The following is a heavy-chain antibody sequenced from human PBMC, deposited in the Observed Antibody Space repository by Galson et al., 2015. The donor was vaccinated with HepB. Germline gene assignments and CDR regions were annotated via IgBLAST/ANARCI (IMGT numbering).Heavy chain of an antibody. CDR1: GYTFMTYG. V-gene: IGHV1-18*04. D-gene: IGHD2-15*01. CDR2: IFVDNGNT. CDR3: ARVRGGGSFDI. J-gene: IGHJ3*02. Sequence: SVKASCKASGYTFMTYGISWVRQAPGQGLEWLGWIFVDNGNTNYAQKFQGRVTMTTDTSTRTAYMELRSLRSDDTAVFFCARVRGGGSFDIWGQGTMVTVSS.